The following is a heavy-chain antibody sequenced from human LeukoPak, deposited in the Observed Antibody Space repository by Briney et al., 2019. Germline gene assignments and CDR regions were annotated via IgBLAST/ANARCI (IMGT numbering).Heavy chain of an antibody. V-gene: IGHV4-38-2*01. D-gene: IGHD6-13*01. CDR2: IYHSGNT. J-gene: IGHJ6*03. CDR1: GYSISSGYY. CDR3: ARQGGSGSPYYYYYMDV. Sequence: SETLSLTCAVSGYSISSGYYWGWFRQPPGKGLEWIGCIYHSGNTYYNPSLKSRVSISVHTSKNHFSLMLSSVTAADTAVYYCARQGGSGSPYYYYYMDVWGKGTTVTVSS.